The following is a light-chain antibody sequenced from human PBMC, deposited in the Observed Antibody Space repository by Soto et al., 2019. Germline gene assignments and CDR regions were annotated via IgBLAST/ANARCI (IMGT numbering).Light chain of an antibody. V-gene: IGLV2-11*01. CDR3: FSYACSYTSG. CDR1: SSDVGGYNY. Sequence: QSALTQPRSVSGSPGQSVTISCTGTSSDVGGYNYVSWYQQHPGKAPQLMIYDVSKRPSGVPDRFSGSKSGNTASLTISGLQAEDEAYYYGFSYACSYTSGLGTGTKVTVI. J-gene: IGLJ1*01. CDR2: DVS.